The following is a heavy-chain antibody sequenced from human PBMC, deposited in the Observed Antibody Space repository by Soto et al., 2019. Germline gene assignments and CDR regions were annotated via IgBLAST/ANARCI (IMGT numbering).Heavy chain of an antibody. CDR3: VRDGTKTLRDWFDP. D-gene: IGHD1-1*01. Sequence: SGTLSLTCTISGASISGFYWSWIRKSAGKGLEWIGRIYATGTTDYNPSLKSRVMMSVDTSKKQFSLKLRSVTAADTAVYYCVRDGTKTLRDWFDPWGQGISVTVYS. CDR2: IYATGTT. J-gene: IGHJ5*02. V-gene: IGHV4-4*07. CDR1: GASISGFY.